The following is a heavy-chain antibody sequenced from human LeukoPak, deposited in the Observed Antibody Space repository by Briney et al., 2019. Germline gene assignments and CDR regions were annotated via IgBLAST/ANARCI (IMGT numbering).Heavy chain of an antibody. Sequence: GASVKVSCKASEYTFTGYYIHWVRQAPGQGLEWMGCINPNNGGTNYAQKFQGRVTMTRDTSISTAYMELSRLRSDDTALYYCARDRRGNWPVDVFDIWGQGTMVTVSS. D-gene: IGHD4-23*01. V-gene: IGHV1-2*02. CDR1: EYTFTGYY. J-gene: IGHJ3*02. CDR3: ARDRRGNWPVDVFDI. CDR2: INPNNGGT.